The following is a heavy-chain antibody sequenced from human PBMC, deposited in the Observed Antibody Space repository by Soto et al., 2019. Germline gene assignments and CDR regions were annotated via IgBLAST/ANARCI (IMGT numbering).Heavy chain of an antibody. Sequence: QVQLVESGGGVVQPGRSLRLSCAASGFTFSSYAMHWVRQAPGKGLEWVAVISYDGSNKYYADSVKGRFNISRDNSKNTLYLQMNSLRAEDTAVYYCARDTLPSALPGWFGIDYWGQGTLVTVSS. D-gene: IGHD3-10*01. J-gene: IGHJ4*02. V-gene: IGHV3-30-3*01. CDR2: ISYDGSNK. CDR1: GFTFSSYA. CDR3: ARDTLPSALPGWFGIDY.